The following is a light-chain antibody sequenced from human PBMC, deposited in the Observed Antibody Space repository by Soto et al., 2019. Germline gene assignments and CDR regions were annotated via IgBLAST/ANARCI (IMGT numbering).Light chain of an antibody. J-gene: IGLJ2*01. CDR1: TNDVGGYDH. CDR3: SSFAGTNYCVV. Sequence: QSALTQPPSASGSLGQSVTISCSGITNDVGGYDHVSWFQQHPGKAPKLIIYDVTKRPSGVPDRFSGSRSGNTASLTVSGLQGEDEADYYCSSFAGTNYCVVFGGGTKVTVL. V-gene: IGLV2-8*01. CDR2: DVT.